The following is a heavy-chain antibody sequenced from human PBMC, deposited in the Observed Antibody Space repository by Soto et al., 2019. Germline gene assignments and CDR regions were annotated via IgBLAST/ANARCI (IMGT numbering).Heavy chain of an antibody. D-gene: IGHD3-10*01. CDR1: GYTFTSYD. CDR2: MNPNSGNT. CDR3: ASGKRASPQKPMVRGAGMWPDY. J-gene: IGHJ4*02. V-gene: IGHV1-8*01. Sequence: QVQLVQSGAEVKKPGASVKVSCKASGYTFTSYDINWVRQATGQGLEWMGWMNPNSGNTGYAQKFQGRVTMTRNTSISTAYMALSSLRSEDTAVYYCASGKRASPQKPMVRGAGMWPDYWGQGTLVTVSS.